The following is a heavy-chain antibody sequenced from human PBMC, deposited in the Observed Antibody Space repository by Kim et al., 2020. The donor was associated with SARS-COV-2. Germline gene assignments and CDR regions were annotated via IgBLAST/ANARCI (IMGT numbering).Heavy chain of an antibody. Sequence: ASVKVSCKVSSDTLSTYGITWVRQAPGQGLEWMGWINIKNGDTQNAQNFQGRISMTTDTSPRTAYMELWSLTSDDAAVYFFPSDPVGYYDDSAYPYYFD. CDR1: SDTLSTYG. V-gene: IGHV1-18*01. J-gene: IGHJ4*01. D-gene: IGHD3-22*01. CDR2: INIKNGDT. CDR3: PSDPVGYYDDSAYPYYFD.